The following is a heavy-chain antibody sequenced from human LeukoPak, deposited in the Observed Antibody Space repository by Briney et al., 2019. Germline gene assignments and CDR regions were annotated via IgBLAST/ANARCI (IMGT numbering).Heavy chain of an antibody. D-gene: IGHD4-23*01. CDR1: GYSFTSYW. Sequence: GESLKISCKGSGYSFTSYWIGWVRQMPGKGLEWVANIKQDGSDKYYLTSVRGRFTISRDNAKNSLFLQMNSLRVEDTAVYYCARGGGHLDCWGQGTLVTVSS. J-gene: IGHJ4*02. V-gene: IGHV3-7*05. CDR2: IKQDGSDK. CDR3: ARGGGHLDC.